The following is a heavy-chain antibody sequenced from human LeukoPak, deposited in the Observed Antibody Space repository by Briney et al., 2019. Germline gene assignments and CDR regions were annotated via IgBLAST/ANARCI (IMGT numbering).Heavy chain of an antibody. CDR1: GGTFSSYA. CDR2: IIPIFGTA. J-gene: IGHJ5*02. V-gene: IGHV1-69*13. CDR3: ARESSSWKLNWFDP. Sequence: SVKVSCKASGGTFSSYAISWVRQAPGQGLEWMGGIIPIFGTANYAQKLQGRVTITADESTSTAYMELSSLRSEDTAVYYCARESSSWKLNWFDPWGQGTLVTVSS. D-gene: IGHD6-13*01.